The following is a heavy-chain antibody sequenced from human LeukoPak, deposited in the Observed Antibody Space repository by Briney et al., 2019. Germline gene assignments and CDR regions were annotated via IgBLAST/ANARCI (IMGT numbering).Heavy chain of an antibody. Sequence: ASVKVSCKASGYTFTDYYMHWVRQAPGQGLEWMGWINPNSGGTCYAQKFQGWVTMTRDTSISTAYMELSRLRSDDMAVYYCARDMAVAPGAGYYGMDVWGQGTTVTVSS. CDR2: INPNSGGT. D-gene: IGHD6-19*01. J-gene: IGHJ6*02. V-gene: IGHV1-2*04. CDR3: ARDMAVAPGAGYYGMDV. CDR1: GYTFTDYY.